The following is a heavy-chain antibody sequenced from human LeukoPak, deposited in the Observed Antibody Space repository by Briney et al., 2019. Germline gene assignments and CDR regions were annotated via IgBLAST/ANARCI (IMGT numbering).Heavy chain of an antibody. CDR1: GFTFTSSA. J-gene: IGHJ4*02. CDR2: IVVGSDNT. CDR3: AADIDYYDGSGYYKNFDY. D-gene: IGHD3-22*01. V-gene: IGHV1-58*01. Sequence: GASVKVSCKASGFTFTSSAVQWVRQARGQRLKWIGWIVVGSDNTDYAQKFQERVTITRDMSTTTAYMELSSLRSEDTAVYYCAADIDYYDGSGYYKNFDYWGQGTLVTVSS.